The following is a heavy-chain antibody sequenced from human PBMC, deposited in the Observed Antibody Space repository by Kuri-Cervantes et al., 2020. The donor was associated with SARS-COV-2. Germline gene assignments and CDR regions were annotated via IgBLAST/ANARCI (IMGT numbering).Heavy chain of an antibody. CDR2: IYYTGST. CDR1: GCSISDYY. CDR3: ARDCSTADCKTFGYY. J-gene: IGHJ4*02. D-gene: IGHD2-2*01. Sequence: ESLKISCTVSGCSISDYYWSWIRQPPGKGLEWIGDIYYTGSTSYNPSLKSRVAISVDTSKNQFSPKLTSVTAADTAVYYCARDCSTADCKTFGYYWGRGTLVTVSS. V-gene: IGHV4-59*01.